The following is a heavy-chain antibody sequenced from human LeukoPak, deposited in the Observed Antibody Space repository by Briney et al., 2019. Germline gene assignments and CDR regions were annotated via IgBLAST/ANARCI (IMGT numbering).Heavy chain of an antibody. V-gene: IGHV3-7*01. Sequence: GGSLRLSCAASGFTFNRAWMSWVRQTPEKRLEFVANIKEDGSEKYYVDSVKGRFTISRDNTKNSLYLQMDSLRVDGTAIYYCAKGGEGYSWGQGTLVTVSS. CDR1: GFTFNRAW. CDR2: IKEDGSEK. J-gene: IGHJ4*02. D-gene: IGHD3-10*01. CDR3: AKGGEGYS.